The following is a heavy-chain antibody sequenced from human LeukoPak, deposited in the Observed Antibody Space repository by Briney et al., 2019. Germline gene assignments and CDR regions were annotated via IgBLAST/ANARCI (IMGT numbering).Heavy chain of an antibody. V-gene: IGHV1-69*05. D-gene: IGHD6-6*01. CDR2: IIPIFGTA. CDR3: AIHGLAARHSAYYYYYMDV. CDR1: GYTFTSYD. Sequence: GASVKVFCKASGYTFTSYDINWVRQATGQGLEWMGRIIPIFGTANYAQKFQGRVTITTDESTSTAYMELSSLRSEDTAVYYCAIHGLAARHSAYYYYYMDVWGKGTTVTVSS. J-gene: IGHJ6*03.